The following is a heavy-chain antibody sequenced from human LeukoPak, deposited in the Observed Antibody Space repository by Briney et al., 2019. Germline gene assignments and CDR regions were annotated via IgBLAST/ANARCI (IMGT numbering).Heavy chain of an antibody. CDR2: MNPNSGNT. Sequence: EASVKVSCKASGYTFTSYDINWVRQATGQGLEWMGWMNPNSGNTGYAQKFQGRVTMTRNTSISTAYMELSSLRSEDTAVYYCARGSVIFGVAHTPAYYYGMDVWGQGTTVTVSS. CDR1: GYTFTSYD. V-gene: IGHV1-8*01. D-gene: IGHD3-3*01. J-gene: IGHJ6*02. CDR3: ARGSVIFGVAHTPAYYYGMDV.